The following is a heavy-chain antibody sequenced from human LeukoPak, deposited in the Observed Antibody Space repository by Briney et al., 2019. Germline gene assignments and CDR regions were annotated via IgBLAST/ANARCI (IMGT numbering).Heavy chain of an antibody. CDR3: ARGYILNDAFDI. J-gene: IGHJ3*02. CDR1: GYTFTGYY. V-gene: IGHV1-2*02. CDR2: INPNSGGT. Sequence: ASGKVSCKASGYTFTGYYMHWVRQAPGQGLEWMGWINPNSGGTNYAQKFQGRVTMTRDTSISTAYMELSRLRSDDTAVYYCARGYILNDAFDIWGQGTMVTVSS. D-gene: IGHD5-12*01.